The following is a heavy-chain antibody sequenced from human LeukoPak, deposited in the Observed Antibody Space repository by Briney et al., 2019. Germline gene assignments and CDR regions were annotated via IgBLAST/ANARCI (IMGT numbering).Heavy chain of an antibody. CDR1: GGSFSGYY. D-gene: IGHD4-17*01. Sequence: SETLSLTCAVYGGSFSGYYWSWIRQPPGKGLEWIGEINHSGSTNYNPPLKSRVTISVDTSKNQFSLKLSSVTAADTAVYYCARRCRPSRFDPWGQGTLVTVSS. CDR3: ARRCRPSRFDP. CDR2: INHSGST. J-gene: IGHJ5*02. V-gene: IGHV4-34*01.